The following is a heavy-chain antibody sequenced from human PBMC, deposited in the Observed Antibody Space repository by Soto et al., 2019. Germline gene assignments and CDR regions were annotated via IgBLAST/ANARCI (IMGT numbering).Heavy chain of an antibody. CDR3: AHKGGGDRILDY. J-gene: IGHJ4*02. CDR2: IYWDDAK. V-gene: IGHV2-5*02. D-gene: IGHD3-16*01. CDR1: GFSLSTSGVG. Sequence: QITLKESGPTLVKPTQTLTLTCTFSGFSLSTSGVGVGWIRQPPGKALEWLALIYWDDAKHYSPSLKSRLTIPQDTSKNQVVLTMTNMDPVDTATYYCAHKGGGDRILDYWGQGTLVTVSS.